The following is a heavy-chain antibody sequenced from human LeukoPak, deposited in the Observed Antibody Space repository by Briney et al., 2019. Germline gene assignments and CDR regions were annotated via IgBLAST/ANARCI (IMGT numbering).Heavy chain of an antibody. CDR1: GFTFSSYG. CDR3: AKDNEPFGYCYGSFDP. D-gene: IGHD3-10*01. J-gene: IGHJ5*02. V-gene: IGHV3-30*02. CDR2: IRYDGSNK. Sequence: GGSLRLSCAASGFTFSSYGMHWVRQAPGKGLEWVAFIRYDGSNKYYADSVKGRFTISRDNSKNTLYLQMNSLRAEDTAVYYCAKDNEPFGYCYGSFDPWGQGTLVTVSS.